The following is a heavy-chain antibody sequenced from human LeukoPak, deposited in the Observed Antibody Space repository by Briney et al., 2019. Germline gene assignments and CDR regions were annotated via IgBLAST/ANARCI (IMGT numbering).Heavy chain of an antibody. D-gene: IGHD4-23*01. Sequence: SETLSLTCTVSGGSISSGGYYWRWIRQHPGKGLEWIGYIYYSGSTYYNPSLKSRVTISVDTSKNQFSLKLSSVTAADTAVYYCASTVVDYFDYWGQGTLVTVSS. CDR3: ASTVVDYFDY. J-gene: IGHJ4*02. CDR1: GGSISSGGYY. CDR2: IYYSGST. V-gene: IGHV4-31*03.